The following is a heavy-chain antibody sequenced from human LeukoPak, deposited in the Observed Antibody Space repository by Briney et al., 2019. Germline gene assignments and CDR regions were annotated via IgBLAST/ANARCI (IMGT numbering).Heavy chain of an antibody. CDR2: FDLEDGET. Sequence: GASVKVSCKVSGYTLTELSIHWVRQAPGKGLEWMGGFDLEDGETISAQRFQGRVTMTEDTSADTVYMELSSLRSEDTAVYYCATRAIITVRGVILIGYFDLWGRGTLVTVSS. CDR3: ATRAIITVRGVILIGYFDL. J-gene: IGHJ2*01. D-gene: IGHD3-10*01. V-gene: IGHV1-24*01. CDR1: GYTLTELS.